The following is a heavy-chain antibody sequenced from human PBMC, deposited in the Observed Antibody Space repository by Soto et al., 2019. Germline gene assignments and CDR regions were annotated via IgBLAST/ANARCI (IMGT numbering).Heavy chain of an antibody. Sequence: EASVKVSCKASGYTFTAFYMNWVRQATGQGLEWMGWMNPGSGDTGYAQKFQGRVTMTRDISIATAYMELSSLRSDDTAIYYCARMATFGSLNWFDPWGQGTLVTVSS. CDR1: GYTFTAFY. J-gene: IGHJ5*02. CDR3: ARMATFGSLNWFDP. V-gene: IGHV1-8*02. CDR2: MNPGSGDT. D-gene: IGHD3-16*01.